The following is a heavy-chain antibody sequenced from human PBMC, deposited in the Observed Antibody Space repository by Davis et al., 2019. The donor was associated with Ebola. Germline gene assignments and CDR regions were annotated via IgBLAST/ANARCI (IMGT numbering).Heavy chain of an antibody. V-gene: IGHV4-39*01. CDR3: ASHQKAGSGYYPGDYGMDV. Sequence: PSETLSLTCTVSGGSISSSSYYWGWIRQPPGKGLEWIGSIYYSGSTYYNPSLKSRVTISVDTSKNQFSLKLSSVTAADTAVYYCASHQKAGSGYYPGDYGMDVWGQGTTVTVSS. CDR2: IYYSGST. D-gene: IGHD3-22*01. J-gene: IGHJ6*02. CDR1: GGSISSSSYY.